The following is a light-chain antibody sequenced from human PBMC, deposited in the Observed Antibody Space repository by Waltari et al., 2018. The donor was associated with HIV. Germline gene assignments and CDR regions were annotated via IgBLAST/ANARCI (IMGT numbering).Light chain of an antibody. J-gene: IGLJ2*01. CDR3: CSYAGTTNFVVI. V-gene: IGLV2-23*02. Sequence: QSALTQPASVSGSPGQSFPISCTGTSPAFGSYNLFSWSQQHPGKAPKLLIYEVVNRPSGVSNRFSGSQSGNTASLTISGLQADDEADYYCCSYAGTTNFVVIFGGGTKLTVL. CDR1: SPAFGSYNL. CDR2: EVV.